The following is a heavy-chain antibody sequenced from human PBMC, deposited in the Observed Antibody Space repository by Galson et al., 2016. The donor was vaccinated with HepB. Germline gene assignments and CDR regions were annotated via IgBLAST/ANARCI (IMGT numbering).Heavy chain of an antibody. J-gene: IGHJ6*02. V-gene: IGHV3-53*01. CDR1: GFTVSNKY. CDR2: IYSGGTT. CDR3: AVEAGIALAVPEFHYYYGMDV. D-gene: IGHD6-19*01. Sequence: SLRLSCAASGFTVSNKYMSWVRQAPGKGLEWLSVIYSGGTTYYADSVKGRFTISRDNSKNTLYLQMNSLRVEDTAVYYCAVEAGIALAVPEFHYYYGMDVWGQGTTVTVSS.